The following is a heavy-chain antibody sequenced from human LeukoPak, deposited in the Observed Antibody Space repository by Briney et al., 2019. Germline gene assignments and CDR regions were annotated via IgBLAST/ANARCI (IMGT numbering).Heavy chain of an antibody. CDR1: GGSISSSSYY. Sequence: SETLSLTCTVSGGSISSSSYYWGWIRQPPGKGLEWIGSIYYSGSTYYNPSLKSRVTISVDTSKNQFSLKLSSVTAADTAVYYCARVRRGWFDYWGQGTLVTVSS. V-gene: IGHV4-39*07. CDR2: IYYSGST. J-gene: IGHJ4*02. CDR3: ARVRRGWFDY. D-gene: IGHD3-10*01.